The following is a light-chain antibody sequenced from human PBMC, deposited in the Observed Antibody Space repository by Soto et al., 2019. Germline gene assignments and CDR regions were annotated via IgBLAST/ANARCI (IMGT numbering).Light chain of an antibody. Sequence: HSVLTQPPSASGTPGQRVTISCSGSSSNNGSNYVYWYQQLPGTAPKLLIYRNNQRPSGVPDRFSGSKSGTSASLAISGLRSEDEADYYCAAWDDSLSAYYVFGTGTKVTVL. J-gene: IGLJ1*01. CDR1: SSNNGSNY. CDR2: RNN. CDR3: AAWDDSLSAYYV. V-gene: IGLV1-47*01.